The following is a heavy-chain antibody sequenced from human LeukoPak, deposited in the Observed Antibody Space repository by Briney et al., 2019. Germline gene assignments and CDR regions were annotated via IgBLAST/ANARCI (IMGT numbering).Heavy chain of an antibody. D-gene: IGHD3-22*01. J-gene: IGHJ5*02. V-gene: IGHV4-30-2*01. Sequence: SETLSLTCAVSGVSISSGGYSWSWIRQPPGKGLEWIGYIYHSESTYYNPSLKSRVTISVDRSKNQFSLKLSSVTAADTAVYYRAREVGYYYDSSGYYYDNWFDPWGQGTLVTVSS. CDR3: AREVGYYYDSSGYYYDNWFDP. CDR2: IYHSEST. CDR1: GVSISSGGYS.